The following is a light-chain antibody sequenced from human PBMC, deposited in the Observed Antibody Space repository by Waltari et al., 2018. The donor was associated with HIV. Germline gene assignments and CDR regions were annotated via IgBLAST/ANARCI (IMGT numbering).Light chain of an antibody. CDR1: SSDVGGYNY. CDR2: EVT. V-gene: IGLV2-8*01. CDR3: SSYAGNNILV. J-gene: IGLJ2*01. Sequence: QSALTQPPSASGSPGQSVTISCTGSSSDVGGYNYVSWYQQYPGKAPKLMISEVTKRPSGVPDRFSGSKSGNTASLTVSGLRAEDEAECYCSSYAGNNILVFGGGTKLTVL.